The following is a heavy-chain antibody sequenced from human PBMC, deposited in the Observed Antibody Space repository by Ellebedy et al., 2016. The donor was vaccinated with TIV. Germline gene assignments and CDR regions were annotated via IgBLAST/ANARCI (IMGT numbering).Heavy chain of an antibody. CDR1: GYTFTSYY. CDR3: ATDSRSGSYYYYYGMDV. V-gene: IGHV1-24*01. D-gene: IGHD1-26*01. Sequence: AASVKVSCKASGYTFTSYYMHWVRQAPGQGLEWMGGFDPEDGETIYAQKFQGRVTMTEDTSTDTAYMELSSLRSEDTAVYYCATDSRSGSYYYYYGMDVWGQGTTVTVSS. J-gene: IGHJ6*02. CDR2: FDPEDGET.